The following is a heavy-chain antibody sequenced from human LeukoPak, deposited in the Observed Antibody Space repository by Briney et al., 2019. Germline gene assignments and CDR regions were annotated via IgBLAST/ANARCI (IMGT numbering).Heavy chain of an antibody. Sequence: GGCLRLSCSASGFSFSTYALSWVRQAPGKGLEWVSAISDSGGSTYYADSVKGRFTISRDNSKNTLYLQMNSLRAEDTAVYYCAKDLSYSGYDWGWFDPWGQGTLVTVSS. J-gene: IGHJ5*02. CDR2: ISDSGGST. CDR1: GFSFSTYA. D-gene: IGHD5-12*01. CDR3: AKDLSYSGYDWGWFDP. V-gene: IGHV3-23*01.